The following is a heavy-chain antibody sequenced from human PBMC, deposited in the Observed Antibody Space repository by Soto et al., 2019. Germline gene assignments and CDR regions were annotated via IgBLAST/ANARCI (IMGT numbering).Heavy chain of an antibody. J-gene: IGHJ5*02. CDR3: ARVWGSYRAPSGGAGLDP. Sequence: QVQLVQSGAEVKKPGASVKVSCKASGYSFTSNAITWVRQAPGQGLEWMGRISAYDGSTNYAQKFQGRVTITTDASTSTAYLEVGSLTSDDTAVYYCARVWGSYRAPSGGAGLDPWGQGTLVTVSS. CDR1: GYSFTSNA. V-gene: IGHV1-18*04. CDR2: ISAYDGST. D-gene: IGHD3-16*02.